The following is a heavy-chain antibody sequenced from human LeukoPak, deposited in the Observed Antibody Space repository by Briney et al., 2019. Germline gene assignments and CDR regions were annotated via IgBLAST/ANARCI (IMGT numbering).Heavy chain of an antibody. CDR3: ACLGYYYDSSGAL. D-gene: IGHD3-22*01. J-gene: IGHJ4*02. V-gene: IGHV1-3*01. Sequence: ASVKVSRKASGYTFTSYAMHWVRQAPGQRLEWMGWINAGNGNTKYSQKFQGRVTITRDTSASTAYMELSSLRSEDTAVYYCACLGYYYDSSGALWGQGTLVTVSS. CDR2: INAGNGNT. CDR1: GYTFTSYA.